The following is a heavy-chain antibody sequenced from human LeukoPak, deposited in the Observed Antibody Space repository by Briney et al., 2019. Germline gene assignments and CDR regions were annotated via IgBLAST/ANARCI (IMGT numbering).Heavy chain of an antibody. CDR2: ISYDGSNK. D-gene: IGHD2-21*02. CDR1: GFTFNTYA. J-gene: IGHJ4*02. Sequence: PGGSLRLSCAVSGFTFNTYAMHWVRQAPGKGLEWVAVISYDGSNKYYADSVKGRFTISRDNSKNTLYLQMNSLRAEDTAVYYCAGDSDYYWGQGTLVTVSS. V-gene: IGHV3-30-3*01. CDR3: AGDSDYY.